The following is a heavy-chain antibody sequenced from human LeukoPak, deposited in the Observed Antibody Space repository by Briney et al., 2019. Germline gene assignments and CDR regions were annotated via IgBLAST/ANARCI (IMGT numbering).Heavy chain of an antibody. CDR2: MNPNSGNT. Sequence: ASVKVSCKASGYTFTSYDINWVRQATGQGLEWMGWMNPNSGNTGYAQKFQGRVTMTRNTSISTAYVELSSLRSEDTAVYYCARVQYSSGWYLGYYYYGMDVWGQGTTVTVSS. D-gene: IGHD6-19*01. CDR1: GYTFTSYD. J-gene: IGHJ6*02. CDR3: ARVQYSSGWYLGYYYYGMDV. V-gene: IGHV1-8*01.